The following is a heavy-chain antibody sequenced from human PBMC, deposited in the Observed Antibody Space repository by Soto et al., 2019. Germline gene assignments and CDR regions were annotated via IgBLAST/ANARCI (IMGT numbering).Heavy chain of an antibody. Sequence: GCLRRACSASGFTFRDYYMSWIRQAPGKGLECLSYISSSGSTIYYTDSVKGRFTISRDNAKDSLYLQMNSLRAEDSAVYYCARVRIADTLEIDYWGQGTLVTVSS. D-gene: IGHD6-13*01. V-gene: IGHV3-11*01. J-gene: IGHJ4*02. CDR1: GFTFRDYY. CDR2: ISSSGSTI. CDR3: ARVRIADTLEIDY.